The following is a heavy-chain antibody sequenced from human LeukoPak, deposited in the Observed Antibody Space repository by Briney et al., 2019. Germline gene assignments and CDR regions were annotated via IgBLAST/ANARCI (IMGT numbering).Heavy chain of an antibody. V-gene: IGHV3-11*04. CDR1: GFTFSDYY. CDR2: ISGSGSTI. D-gene: IGHD3-10*01. Sequence: GGSLRLSCAASGFTFSDYYMSWIRQAPGKGLEWVSYISGSGSTIYYADSVKGRFTISRDNAKNSLYLQMNSLRAEDTAVYYCARDGTAHKWFGDLTRFDYWGQGTLVTVSS. CDR3: ARDGTAHKWFGDLTRFDY. J-gene: IGHJ4*02.